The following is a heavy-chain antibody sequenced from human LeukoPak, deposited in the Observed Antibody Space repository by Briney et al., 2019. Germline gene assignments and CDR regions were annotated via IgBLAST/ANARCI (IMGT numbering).Heavy chain of an antibody. CDR3: ARGGAANDY. Sequence: GGSLRLSCAASGFTFSSYWMSWVRQAPGKGLEWVANIKQDGSEKYYVDPVKGRFTISRDNAKNSLYLQMNSLRAEDMAIYYCARGGAANDYWGQGTLVTVSS. J-gene: IGHJ4*02. CDR1: GFTFSSYW. CDR2: IKQDGSEK. D-gene: IGHD4/OR15-4a*01. V-gene: IGHV3-7*01.